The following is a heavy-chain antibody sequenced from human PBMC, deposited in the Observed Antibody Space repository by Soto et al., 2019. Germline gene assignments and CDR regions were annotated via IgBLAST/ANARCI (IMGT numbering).Heavy chain of an antibody. J-gene: IGHJ6*02. CDR3: ARDADWRDVWSGYSLKYHVMDV. D-gene: IGHD3-3*01. Sequence: PGGSLRLSCAVSGFTFSRYEMNWVRQAPGKGLEWGSYISDSGNTIYYADSVKGRFTISRDNAKNSLYLQMNNLRAEETGVYYCARDADWRDVWSGYSLKYHVMDVCGQGTTVTVAS. V-gene: IGHV3-48*03. CDR2: ISDSGNTI. CDR1: GFTFSRYE.